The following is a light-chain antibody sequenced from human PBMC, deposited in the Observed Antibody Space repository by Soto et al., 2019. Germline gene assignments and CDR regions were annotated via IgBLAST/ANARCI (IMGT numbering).Light chain of an antibody. CDR2: GAS. CDR1: QRVSSSY. CDR3: QRYGSSPPFT. J-gene: IGKJ2*01. V-gene: IGKV3-20*01. Sequence: EIVLTQSPGTLSLSPGERATLSCRASQRVSSSYLAWYQQKPGQAPRLLIYGASTSATGIPDSFSGSGSGTDFTLTISRLEPEDFAVSFCQRYGSSPPFTFGQGTKVEI.